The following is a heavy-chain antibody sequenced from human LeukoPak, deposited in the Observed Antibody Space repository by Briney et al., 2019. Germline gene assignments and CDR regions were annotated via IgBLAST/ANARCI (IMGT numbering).Heavy chain of an antibody. Sequence: GGSLRLSCAASGFTFSSYSMNWVRQAPGKGLEWVSSISSSSTYIYYADSVKGRFTISGDNAKNSLYLQMNSLRAEDTAVYYCARAPGYRSFLDYWGQGTLVIVSS. CDR3: ARAPGYRSFLDY. CDR1: GFTFSSYS. J-gene: IGHJ4*02. D-gene: IGHD6-13*01. CDR2: ISSSSTYI. V-gene: IGHV3-21*01.